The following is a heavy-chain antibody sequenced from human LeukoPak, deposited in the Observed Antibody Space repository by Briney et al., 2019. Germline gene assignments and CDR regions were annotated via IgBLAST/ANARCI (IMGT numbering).Heavy chain of an antibody. CDR3: ASSVATRPGVSFHY. V-gene: IGHV4-59*11. CDR2: IYYSGST. J-gene: IGHJ4*02. D-gene: IGHD6-6*01. Sequence: SETLSLTSTVSGGSISSHYWSWIRQPSGKGLEWIGYIYYSGSTNYNPSLKSRVTISVDTSKNQFSLKLSSVTAAGSAVYYCASSVATRPGVSFHYCGQGTLVTVSS. CDR1: GGSISSHY.